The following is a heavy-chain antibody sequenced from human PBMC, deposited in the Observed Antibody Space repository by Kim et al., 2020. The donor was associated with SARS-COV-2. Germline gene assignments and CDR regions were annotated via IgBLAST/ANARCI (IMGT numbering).Heavy chain of an antibody. CDR2: INPSGGST. CDR1: GYTFTSYY. V-gene: IGHV1-46*01. CDR3: ARALEYVDIVATYGLGYYGMDV. Sequence: ASVKVSCKASGYTFTSYYMHWVRQAPGQGLEWMGIINPSGGSTSYAQKFQGRVTMTRDTSTSTVYMELSSLRSEDTAVYYCARALEYVDIVATYGLGYYGMDVWGQGTTVTVSS. J-gene: IGHJ6*02. D-gene: IGHD5-12*01.